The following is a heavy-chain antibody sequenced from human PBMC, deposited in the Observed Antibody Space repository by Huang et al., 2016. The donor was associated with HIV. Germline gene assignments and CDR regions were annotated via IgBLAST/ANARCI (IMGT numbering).Heavy chain of an antibody. V-gene: IGHV3-30-3*01. Sequence: QVQLVESGGGVVQPGRSLRLSCAASGFTFSSSAMHWVRQAAGNGLEWVAVIAYYGTNKDYTDALKGRFTISRDNSKNTLYLQMNSLRAEDTAVYYCARVNHDYYDSSGSYPGYFDYWGQGTLVTVSS. J-gene: IGHJ4*02. CDR3: ARVNHDYYDSSGSYPGYFDY. D-gene: IGHD3-22*01. CDR1: GFTFSSSA. CDR2: IAYYGTNK.